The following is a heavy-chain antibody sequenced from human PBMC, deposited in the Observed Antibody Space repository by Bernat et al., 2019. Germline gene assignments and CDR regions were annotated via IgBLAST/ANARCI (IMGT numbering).Heavy chain of an antibody. CDR3: ARAPGIYSSGWYYFDY. J-gene: IGHJ4*02. V-gene: IGHV4-59*01. Sequence: QVQLQESGPGLVKPSETLSLTCTVSGGSISSYYWSWIRQPPGKGLEWIGYIYYSGSTNYNPSLKSRVTISVDTSKNQFSLKLSSVTAADTAAYYCARAPGIYSSGWYYFDYWGQGTLVTVSS. CDR2: IYYSGST. CDR1: GGSISSYY. D-gene: IGHD6-19*01.